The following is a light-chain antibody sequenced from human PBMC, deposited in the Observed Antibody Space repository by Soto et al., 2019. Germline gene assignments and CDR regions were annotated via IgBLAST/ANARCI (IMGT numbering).Light chain of an antibody. V-gene: IGLV2-14*03. CDR1: TSDVGGYDS. J-gene: IGLJ3*02. Sequence: QSALTQPASVSGSPGQSITISCIGSTSDVGGYDSVSWYQQHPGKAPKLIIYEVSHRPSGVSYRFSGSKSGNTASLTISGLQAEDEADYYCCSYTSIATRVFGGGTKLTVL. CDR3: CSYTSIATRV. CDR2: EVS.